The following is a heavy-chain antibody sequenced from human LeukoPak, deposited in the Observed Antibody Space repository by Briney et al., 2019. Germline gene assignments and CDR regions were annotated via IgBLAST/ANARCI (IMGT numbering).Heavy chain of an antibody. Sequence: SETLSLTCAVSGGSISSGGYSWSWIRQPPGKGLEWIGYIYHSGSTYYNPSLKSRVTISVDRSKSQFSLKLSSVTAADTAVYYCARARDSSGYSYFDYWGQGTLVTVSS. D-gene: IGHD3-22*01. V-gene: IGHV4-30-2*01. CDR2: IYHSGST. CDR3: ARARDSSGYSYFDY. J-gene: IGHJ4*02. CDR1: GGSISSGGYS.